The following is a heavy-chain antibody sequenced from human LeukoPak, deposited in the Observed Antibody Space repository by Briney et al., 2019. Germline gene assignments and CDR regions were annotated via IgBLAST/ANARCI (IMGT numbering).Heavy chain of an antibody. V-gene: IGHV4-30-2*01. CDR2: IYHSGST. CDR1: GGSISSGGYS. Sequence: SETLSLTCAVSGGSISSGGYSWSWIRQPPGKGLEWLGYIYHSGSTYYNPSLKSRVTISVDRSKNQFSLKLSSVTAADTAVYYCARRAPYCGGDCYAFDYWGQGTLVTVSS. D-gene: IGHD2-21*02. CDR3: ARRAPYCGGDCYAFDY. J-gene: IGHJ4*02.